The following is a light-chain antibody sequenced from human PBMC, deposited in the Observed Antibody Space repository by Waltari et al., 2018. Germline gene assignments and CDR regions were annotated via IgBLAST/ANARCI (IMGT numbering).Light chain of an antibody. CDR3: QQYYSTPS. V-gene: IGKV4-1*01. CDR2: WAS. CDR1: QSALYSSSNKNY. Sequence: DIVMTQSPDSLAVSLGARATINCKSSQSALYSSSNKNYLAWYQQKPGQPPKLLIYWASTRESGVPDRFSGSGSGTDFTLTISSLQAEDVAVYYCQQYYSTPSFGQGTKVEIK. J-gene: IGKJ1*01.